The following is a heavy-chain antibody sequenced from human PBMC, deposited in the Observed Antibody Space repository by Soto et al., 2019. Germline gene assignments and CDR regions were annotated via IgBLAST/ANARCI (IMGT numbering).Heavy chain of an antibody. CDR1: GYSISSGYY. CDR2: IYHSGST. D-gene: IGHD1-26*01. CDR3: ARVAPSTLGATPEYFDY. J-gene: IGHJ4*02. V-gene: IGHV4-38-2*02. Sequence: SETLSLTCTVSGYSISSGYYWGWIRQPPGKGLEWIGSIYHSGSTYYNPSLKSRVTISVDTSKNQFSLKLSSVTAADTAVYYCARVAPSTLGATPEYFDYWGQGTLVTVSS.